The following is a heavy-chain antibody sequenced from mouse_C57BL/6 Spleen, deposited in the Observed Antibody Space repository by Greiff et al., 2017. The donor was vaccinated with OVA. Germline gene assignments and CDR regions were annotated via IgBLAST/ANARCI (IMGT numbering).Heavy chain of an antibody. CDR1: GFTFSSYA. J-gene: IGHJ1*03. D-gene: IGHD1-1*01. V-gene: IGHV5-9-1*02. CDR2: ISSGGDYI. Sequence: EVQLVESGEGLVKPGGSLKLSCAASGFTFSSYAMSWVRQTPEQRLEWVAYISSGGDYIYYADTVQGRFTISRDNAGNTLYLQMSSLKSEDTAMYYCTRLYGSSFFDVWGTGTTVTVSS. CDR3: TRLYGSSFFDV.